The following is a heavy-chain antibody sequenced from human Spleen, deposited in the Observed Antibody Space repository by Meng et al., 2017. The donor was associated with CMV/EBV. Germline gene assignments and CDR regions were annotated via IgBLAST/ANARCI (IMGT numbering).Heavy chain of an antibody. V-gene: IGHV1-2*02. D-gene: IGHD3-3*01. CDR3: LQYDFWFLGAQKGAFDI. Sequence: HSFTDYHVHWVRQAPGQGLEWMGWINPRSTSTNYADHFRGRITLTTDTSISTAYMELSRLRSDDTAIYYCLQYDFWFLGAQKGAFDIWGQGTMVTVSS. J-gene: IGHJ3*02. CDR2: INPRSTST. CDR1: HSFTDYH.